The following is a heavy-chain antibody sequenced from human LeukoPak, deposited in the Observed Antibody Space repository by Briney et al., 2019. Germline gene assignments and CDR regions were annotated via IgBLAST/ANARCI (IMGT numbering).Heavy chain of an antibody. D-gene: IGHD1-26*01. V-gene: IGHV3-7*01. Sequence: GGSLRLSCAASGFTFSYYGMHWVRQAPGKGLDWVANIKQDGSEKYYVDFVKGRFTISRDNAKNSLYLQMNSLRAEDTAVYYCARDRGSYRDYWGQGTLVTVSS. J-gene: IGHJ4*02. CDR1: GFTFSYYG. CDR2: IKQDGSEK. CDR3: ARDRGSYRDY.